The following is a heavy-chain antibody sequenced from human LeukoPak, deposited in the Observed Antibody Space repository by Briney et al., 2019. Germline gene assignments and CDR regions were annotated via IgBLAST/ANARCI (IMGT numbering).Heavy chain of an antibody. Sequence: PGGSLRLSCAASGFTFSSYAMHWVRQAPGKGLEWVAVISYDGSNKYYADSVKGRFTISRDNSKNTLYLQMNSLRAEDTAVYYCAREGYMPKEQAYSSGQPFFDYWGQGTLVTVSS. V-gene: IGHV3-30-3*01. J-gene: IGHJ4*02. CDR2: ISYDGSNK. CDR3: AREGYMPKEQAYSSGQPFFDY. D-gene: IGHD6-19*01. CDR1: GFTFSSYA.